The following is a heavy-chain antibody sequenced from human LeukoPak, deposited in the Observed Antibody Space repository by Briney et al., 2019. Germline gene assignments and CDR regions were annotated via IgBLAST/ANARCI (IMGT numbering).Heavy chain of an antibody. D-gene: IGHD3-10*01. V-gene: IGHV1-69*06. Sequence: GASVKVSCKASGGTFSSYAISWVRQAPGQGLEWMGGIIPIFGTANYAQKFQGRVTITADKSTSTAYMELSSLRSEDTAVYYCARMRDPYYGSGSYYDYWGQGTLVTVSS. CDR3: ARMRDPYYGSGSYYDY. J-gene: IGHJ4*02. CDR2: IIPIFGTA. CDR1: GGTFSSYA.